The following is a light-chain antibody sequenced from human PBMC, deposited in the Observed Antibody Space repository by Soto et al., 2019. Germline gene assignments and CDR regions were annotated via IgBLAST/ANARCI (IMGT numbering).Light chain of an antibody. CDR3: QQHFATPLT. Sequence: DIVMTQSPESLAVSLGERATINCKSSQSVLYSSNNQNYLAWYQQKPGQPPKVIIYWASTRESGVPDRLSGSGSGTDFTLTISSLQAEDVAVYYCQQHFATPLTFGGGTKVEIK. V-gene: IGKV4-1*01. J-gene: IGKJ4*01. CDR2: WAS. CDR1: QSVLYSSNNQNY.